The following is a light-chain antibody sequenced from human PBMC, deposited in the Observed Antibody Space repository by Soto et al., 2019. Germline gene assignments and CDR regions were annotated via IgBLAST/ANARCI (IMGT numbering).Light chain of an antibody. J-gene: IGKJ1*01. CDR1: QSVDSSF. CDR3: QQYVSSVT. CDR2: GAS. V-gene: IGKV3-20*01. Sequence: EIVLTQSPGSLSLSPGERATLSCRASQSVDSSFFAWYQQKPGQAPRLLIYGASNRATGIPDRFSGSGSGTDFTLTISRLAPEYFAVYYCQQYVSSVTFGQGTKVEIK.